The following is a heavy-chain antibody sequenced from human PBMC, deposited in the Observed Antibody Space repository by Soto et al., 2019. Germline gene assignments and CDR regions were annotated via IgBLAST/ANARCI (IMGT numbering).Heavy chain of an antibody. J-gene: IGHJ4*02. D-gene: IGHD6-25*01. CDR2: ISGSGGTT. Sequence: EVQLLESGGGLVQPGRSLRLSCAASGFTFSNYAMSWVRQAPGQGLDWVSAISGSGGTTYYADSVKGRFTISRDNSKNTLFLQMNGLRAEDAAVYYCAKFFVETGSNSGWPWSFHYWGQGTLVTVSS. V-gene: IGHV3-23*01. CDR1: GFTFSNYA. CDR3: AKFFVETGSNSGWPWSFHY.